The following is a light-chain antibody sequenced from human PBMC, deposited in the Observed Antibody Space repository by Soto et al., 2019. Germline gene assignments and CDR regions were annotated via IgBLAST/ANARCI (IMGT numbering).Light chain of an antibody. CDR3: QQYVSSVT. Sequence: EIVLTQSPGSLSLSPGERATLSCRASQSVDSTFFAWYQHKPGQAPRLLIYGASKRATGIPDRFSGSGSGTDFTLTISRLEPEDFAVYYCQQYVSSVTFGQGTKLEIK. CDR2: GAS. V-gene: IGKV3-20*01. CDR1: QSVDSTF. J-gene: IGKJ1*01.